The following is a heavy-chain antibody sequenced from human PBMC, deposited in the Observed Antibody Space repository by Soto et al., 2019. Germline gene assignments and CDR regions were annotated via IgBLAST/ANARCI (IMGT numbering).Heavy chain of an antibody. CDR1: GSRFSNYV. CDR2: IIPIFNST. D-gene: IGHD2-2*02. V-gene: IGHV1-69*06. J-gene: IGHJ4*02. CDR3: AREGRGKKAGYNGLVSLGY. Sequence: QVQLVQSGAEVKTPGSSLKVSCKVSGSRFSNYVISWVRQAPGHGLEWLGRIIPIFNSTKYAQNFQGRVTITEDKSTSKASLELSSLRSDDTAVYYCAREGRGKKAGYNGLVSLGYWGQGTLVTVSS.